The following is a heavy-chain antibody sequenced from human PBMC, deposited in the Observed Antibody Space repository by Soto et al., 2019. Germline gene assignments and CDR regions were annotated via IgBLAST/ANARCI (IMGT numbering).Heavy chain of an antibody. Sequence: GGSLRLSCAASGFTFSDYYMSWIRQAPGKGLEWVSYISSSGSTIYYADSVKGRFTISRDNAKNSLYLQMNSLSAEDTALYYCAKDAGNYDLWSGPVDAFDIWGQGTMVTGSS. CDR2: ISSSGSTI. CDR3: AKDAGNYDLWSGPVDAFDI. V-gene: IGHV3-11*01. D-gene: IGHD3-3*01. CDR1: GFTFSDYY. J-gene: IGHJ3*02.